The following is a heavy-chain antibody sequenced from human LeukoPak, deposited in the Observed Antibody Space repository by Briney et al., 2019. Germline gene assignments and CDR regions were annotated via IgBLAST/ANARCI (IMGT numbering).Heavy chain of an antibody. Sequence: GGSLRLSCAASGFTFSSYWMSWVRQAPGKGLEWVANIKQDGSEKYYVDSVKGRFTISRDNAKNSLYLQMDSLRAEDTAVYYCARDLRRAATYYFDYWGQGTLVTVSS. V-gene: IGHV3-7*01. J-gene: IGHJ4*02. CDR3: ARDLRRAATYYFDY. D-gene: IGHD2-15*01. CDR1: GFTFSSYW. CDR2: IKQDGSEK.